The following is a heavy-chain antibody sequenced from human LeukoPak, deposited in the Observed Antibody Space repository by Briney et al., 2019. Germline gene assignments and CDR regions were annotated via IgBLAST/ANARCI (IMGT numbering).Heavy chain of an antibody. Sequence: PGGSLRLSCAASGFTFSGSAMHWVRQASGKGLEWVGRIKSKANSYATAYAASVRGRFTISRDDSKNTAYLQMNSLKTEDTAVYYCAIVFAGVGAFDIWRHGTMVTVSS. CDR3: AIVFAGVGAFDI. CDR2: IKSKANSYAT. CDR1: GFTFSGSA. J-gene: IGHJ3*02. V-gene: IGHV3-73*01. D-gene: IGHD3-3*01.